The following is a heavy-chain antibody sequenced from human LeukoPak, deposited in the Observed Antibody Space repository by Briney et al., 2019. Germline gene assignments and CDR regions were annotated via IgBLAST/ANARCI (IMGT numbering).Heavy chain of an antibody. D-gene: IGHD3-10*01. CDR3: ARGRSYGSGCFDY. CDR1: GFSFSSYA. V-gene: IGHV3-30-3*01. J-gene: IGHJ4*02. Sequence: GGSLRLSCAASGFSFSSYAMHWVRQAPGKGLEWVAFISFDGNKTYYEDSVKGRFTISRDNSKNTLYLQMNSLRAEDTAVYHCARGRSYGSGCFDYWGQGTLVTVSS. CDR2: ISFDGNKT.